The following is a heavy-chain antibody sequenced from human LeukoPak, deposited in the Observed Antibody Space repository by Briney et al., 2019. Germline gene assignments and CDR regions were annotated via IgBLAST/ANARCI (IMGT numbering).Heavy chain of an antibody. CDR2: IIPIFGTA. V-gene: IGHV1-69*13. D-gene: IGHD2-15*01. Sequence: SVKVSCKASGGTFSSYAISWVRQAPGQGLEWMGGIIPIFGTANYAQKFQGRVTITADESTSTAYMELSSLRSEDTAVYYCARGGRAATLFVQDDYWGQGTLVTVSS. CDR1: GGTFSSYA. J-gene: IGHJ4*02. CDR3: ARGGRAATLFVQDDY.